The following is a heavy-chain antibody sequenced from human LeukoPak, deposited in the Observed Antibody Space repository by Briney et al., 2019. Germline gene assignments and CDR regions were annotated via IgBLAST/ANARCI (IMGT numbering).Heavy chain of an antibody. J-gene: IGHJ4*02. Sequence: GGSLRLSCAASGFTFSSYAMSWVRQAPGKGLEWVSAISGSGGSTYYADSVKGRFTISRDNSKNTLYLQMNSLRAEDTAVYYCAKDISSRYGSGEIDYWGQGTLVTVSS. V-gene: IGHV3-23*01. D-gene: IGHD3-10*01. CDR1: GFTFSSYA. CDR3: AKDISSRYGSGEIDY. CDR2: ISGSGGST.